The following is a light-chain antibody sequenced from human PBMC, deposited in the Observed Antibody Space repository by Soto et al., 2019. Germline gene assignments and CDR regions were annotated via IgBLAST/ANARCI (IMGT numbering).Light chain of an antibody. CDR1: QAINNY. J-gene: IGKJ5*01. CDR3: QKYNSAPLT. CDR2: AAS. Sequence: MTQSPATLSVSLGERVAITCRASQAINNYLAWYQQKPGKFPKLLIYAASTLHPGVPSRFSGSGSGTDFTLTISSLQPEDVATYYCQKYNSAPLTFGPGTRLEIK. V-gene: IGKV1-27*01.